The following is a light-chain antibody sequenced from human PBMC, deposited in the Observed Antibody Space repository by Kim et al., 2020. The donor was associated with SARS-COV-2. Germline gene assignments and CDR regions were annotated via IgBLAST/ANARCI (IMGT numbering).Light chain of an antibody. J-gene: IGKJ2*01. CDR2: GAS. V-gene: IGKV3D-15*01. CDR1: QNIGRN. Sequence: EVVMTQSPVTLSLSPGERATLSCRASQNIGRNLAWYQQKPGQVPRLLIYGASTRATGILARFSGSGSGTEFTLTISSLQSEDFAVYYCQQYNALYTFGPGTKLEIK. CDR3: QQYNALYT.